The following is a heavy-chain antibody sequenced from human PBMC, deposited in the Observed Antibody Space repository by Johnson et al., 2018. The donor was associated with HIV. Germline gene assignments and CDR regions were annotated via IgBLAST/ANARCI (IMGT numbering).Heavy chain of an antibody. Sequence: VQLVESGGGVVRPGGSLRLSCTIYGFTFDDYAMSWVRRVPGKGLEWVCGINWNGGSTGYADSVKDRFTISRDNSKNTLFLEMNGLRAEDTALYYCAKDRAISGSYLRDAFDIWGQGTMVTVSS. D-gene: IGHD1-26*01. CDR2: INWNGGST. J-gene: IGHJ3*02. CDR1: GFTFDDYA. V-gene: IGHV3-20*04. CDR3: AKDRAISGSYLRDAFDI.